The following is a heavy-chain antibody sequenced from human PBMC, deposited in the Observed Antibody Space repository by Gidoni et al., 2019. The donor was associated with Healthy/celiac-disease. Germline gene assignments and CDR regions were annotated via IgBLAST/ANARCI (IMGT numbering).Heavy chain of an antibody. CDR1: GGTFSSYA. V-gene: IGHV1-69*01. J-gene: IGHJ6*02. D-gene: IGHD1-26*01. Sequence: QVQLVQSGAEVKKPGSSVKVSCKASGGTFSSYAISWVRQAPGQGLEWMGGIIPIFGTANYAQKFQGRVTITADESTSTAYMELSSLRSEDTAVYYCARAGYSGSIRAVYGMDVWGQGTTVTVSS. CDR3: ARAGYSGSIRAVYGMDV. CDR2: IIPIFGTA.